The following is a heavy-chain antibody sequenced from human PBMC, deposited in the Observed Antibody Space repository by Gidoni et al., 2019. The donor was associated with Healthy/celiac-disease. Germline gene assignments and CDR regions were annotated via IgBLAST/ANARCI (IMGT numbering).Heavy chain of an antibody. D-gene: IGHD2-2*01. CDR1: GGTFSSYA. CDR2: IIPIFGTA. Sequence: QVQLVQSGAEVKKPGSSVKVSCKASGGTFSSYAISWVRQAPGQGLEWMGGIIPIFGTANYAQKFQGRVTITADESTSTAYMELSSLRSEDTAVYYCARGDRVVVPAAMVAAAGTLRYWGQGTLVTVSS. CDR3: ARGDRVVVPAAMVAAAGTLRY. J-gene: IGHJ4*02. V-gene: IGHV1-69*01.